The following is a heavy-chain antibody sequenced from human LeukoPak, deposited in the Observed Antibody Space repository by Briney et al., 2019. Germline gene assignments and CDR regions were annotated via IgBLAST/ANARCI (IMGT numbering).Heavy chain of an antibody. J-gene: IGHJ2*01. CDR1: GFTFSSYG. Sequence: PGGSLRLSCAASGFTFSSYGMHWVRQAPGKGLEWVAFIRYDGSNKYYADSVKGRFTISRDNAKNSLYLQMNSLRAEDTAVYYCAREGSSGWSLDLWGRGTLVTVSS. D-gene: IGHD6-19*01. V-gene: IGHV3-30*02. CDR3: AREGSSGWSLDL. CDR2: IRYDGSNK.